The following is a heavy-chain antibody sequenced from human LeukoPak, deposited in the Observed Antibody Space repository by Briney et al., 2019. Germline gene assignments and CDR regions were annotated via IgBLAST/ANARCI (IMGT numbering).Heavy chain of an antibody. CDR1: GFTFSSYA. V-gene: IGHV3-30-3*01. J-gene: IGHJ4*02. D-gene: IGHD3-22*01. CDR2: ISYDGSNK. CDR3: ARDRPKLDSSGYYLDY. Sequence: PGGSLRLSCAASGFTFSSYAMHWVRQAPGKGLEWVAVISYDGSNKYYADSVKGRFTISRDNSKNTLYLQMNSLRAEDTAVYYCARDRPKLDSSGYYLDYWGQGTLVTVSS.